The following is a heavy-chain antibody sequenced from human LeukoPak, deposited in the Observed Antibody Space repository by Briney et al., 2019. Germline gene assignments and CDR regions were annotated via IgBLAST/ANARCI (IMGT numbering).Heavy chain of an antibody. V-gene: IGHV2-5*02. CDR2: IYWDDDK. D-gene: IGHD6-6*01. CDR3: AFSKYSRSDFDS. CDR1: GFSLSTNDVG. Sequence: SGPTLLKPTQTLTLTCTFSGFSLSTNDVGVGWIRQPPGEALEWRALIYWDDDKRYSPSQKSRLTITKDTSKNQVVLTMANMDPADTATYYCAFSKYSRSDFDSWGQGTLVTVSS. J-gene: IGHJ4*02.